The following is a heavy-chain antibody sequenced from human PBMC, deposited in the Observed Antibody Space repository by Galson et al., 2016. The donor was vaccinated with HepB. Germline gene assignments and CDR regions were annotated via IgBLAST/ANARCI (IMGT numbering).Heavy chain of an antibody. V-gene: IGHV3-21*01. Sequence: SLRLSCAASEFIFDKYNMNWVRQAPGKGLEWLSSINGSSNSIYYADSVKGRFTVSRDNAQKLVYRQMNGLRAEDTAVYYCTRVLGYCRRTHSPDPTDAFDVWGQGTLVTVSS. CDR3: TRVLGYCRRTHSPDPTDAFDV. CDR1: EFIFDKYN. CDR2: INGSSNSI. J-gene: IGHJ3*01. D-gene: IGHD2-2*01.